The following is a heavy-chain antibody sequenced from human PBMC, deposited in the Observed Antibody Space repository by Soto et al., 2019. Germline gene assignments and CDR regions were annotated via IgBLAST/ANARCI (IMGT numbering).Heavy chain of an antibody. J-gene: IGHJ5*01. D-gene: IGHD2-15*01. V-gene: IGHV4-30-4*01. Sequence: SETLSLTCSVSGDSISSVDYFWAWIRQPPGQALEYIGYIYKSATTYYNPSFESRVAISLDTSKSQFSLNVTSVTAADTAVYLCARGRYCLTGRCFPNWFDSWGQGTLVTVSS. CDR2: IYKSATT. CDR3: ARGRYCLTGRCFPNWFDS. CDR1: GDSISSVDYF.